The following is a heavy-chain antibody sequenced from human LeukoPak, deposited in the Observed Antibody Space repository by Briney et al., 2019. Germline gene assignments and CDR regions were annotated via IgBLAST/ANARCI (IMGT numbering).Heavy chain of an antibody. CDR3: ARDGRYYYDSSGYLNWFDP. CDR2: INPNSGGA. D-gene: IGHD3-22*01. V-gene: IGHV1-2*02. Sequence: ASVKVSCKASGYTFTGYYMHWVRQAPGQGLEWMGWINPNSGGANYAQKFQGRVTMTRDTSISTAYMELSRLRSDDTAVYYCARDGRYYYDSSGYLNWFDPWGQGTLVAVSS. J-gene: IGHJ5*02. CDR1: GYTFTGYY.